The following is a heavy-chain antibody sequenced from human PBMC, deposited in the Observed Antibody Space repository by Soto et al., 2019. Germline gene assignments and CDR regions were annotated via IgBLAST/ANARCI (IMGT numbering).Heavy chain of an antibody. Sequence: EVQLVESGGGLVQPGGSLRLSCAASGFTFSSYTMNWVRQAPGQGLEWVSYISRSSTTIYYADSVKGRFTISRDNAKNSLYLQMNSLRDEDTAVYYCARDGGQQLVFDYWGQGTLVTVSS. D-gene: IGHD6-13*01. CDR3: ARDGGQQLVFDY. J-gene: IGHJ4*02. CDR1: GFTFSSYT. CDR2: ISRSSTTI. V-gene: IGHV3-48*02.